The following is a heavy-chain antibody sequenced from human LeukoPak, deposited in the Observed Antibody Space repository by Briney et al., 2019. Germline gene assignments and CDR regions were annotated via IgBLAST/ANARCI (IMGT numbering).Heavy chain of an antibody. V-gene: IGHV3-74*01. CDR1: GFTFSSHW. D-gene: IGHD1-26*01. CDR3: ARRVGSYHFDS. Sequence: GGSLRLSCAASGFTFSSHWMHWVRQAPGKGLVWVSRISTDGSRTNYADSVKGRFTISRDNSKNTLYLQMSSLRAEDTALYFCARRVGSYHFDSWGQGTLVTVSS. J-gene: IGHJ4*02. CDR2: ISTDGSRT.